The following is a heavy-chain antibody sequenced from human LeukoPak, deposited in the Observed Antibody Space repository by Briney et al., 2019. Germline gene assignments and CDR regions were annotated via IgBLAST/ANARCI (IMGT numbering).Heavy chain of an antibody. D-gene: IGHD3-22*01. CDR2: IYYSGST. CDR1: GGSISSSSYY. V-gene: IGHV4-39*07. Sequence: PSETPSLTCTVSGGSISSSSYYWGWIRQPPGEGLEWIGSIYYSGSTYYNPSLKSRVTISVDTSKNQFSLKLSSVTAADTAVYYCARDRGYYDSSGYYGRLLYMDVWGKGTTVTISS. CDR3: ARDRGYYDSSGYYGRLLYMDV. J-gene: IGHJ6*03.